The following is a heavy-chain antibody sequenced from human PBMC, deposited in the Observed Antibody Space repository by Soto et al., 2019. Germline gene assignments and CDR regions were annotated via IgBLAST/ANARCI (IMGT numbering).Heavy chain of an antibody. CDR1: GYTFTSYG. CDR3: ARDEWHPRNCFDP. CDR2: ISAYNGNT. Sequence: ASVKVSCKASGYTFTSYGISWVRQAPGQGPEWMGWISAYNGNTNYAQKLQGRVTMTTDTSTSTAYMELRSLRSDDTAASYFARDEWHPRNCFDPWGQGTLVTVSS. J-gene: IGHJ5*02. D-gene: IGHD3-3*01. V-gene: IGHV1-18*04.